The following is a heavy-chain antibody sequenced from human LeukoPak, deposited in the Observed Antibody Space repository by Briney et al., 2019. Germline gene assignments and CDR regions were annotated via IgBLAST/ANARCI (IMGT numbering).Heavy chain of an antibody. Sequence: GGSLRLSCAASGFTFSSYAMHWVRQAPGKGLEWVALLAYDGTNEYYANSVKGRFTISRDNSKNTVFLQMNRLRLEDTAVYYCARGGPLGDTNRFDFWGQGTLVTVSS. V-gene: IGHV3-30*04. CDR1: GFTFSSYA. D-gene: IGHD4-17*01. J-gene: IGHJ4*02. CDR3: ARGGPLGDTNRFDF. CDR2: LAYDGTNE.